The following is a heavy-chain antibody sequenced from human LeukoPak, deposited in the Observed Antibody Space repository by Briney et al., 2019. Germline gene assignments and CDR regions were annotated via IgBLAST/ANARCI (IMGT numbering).Heavy chain of an antibody. CDR3: ARTRANYSDHNDN. Sequence: GASVKVSCKASGYSFPSYGISWMRQAPGQGLEWMGWISVYNGDTNYAQKLQGRVTMTTDTSTTTAYMELRSLRSDDTAVYYCARTRANYSDHNDNWGQGSLVTVSS. J-gene: IGHJ4*02. V-gene: IGHV1-18*01. CDR2: ISVYNGDT. D-gene: IGHD4-17*01. CDR1: GYSFPSYG.